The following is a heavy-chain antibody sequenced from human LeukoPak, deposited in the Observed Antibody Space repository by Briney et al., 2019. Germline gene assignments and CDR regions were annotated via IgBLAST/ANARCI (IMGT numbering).Heavy chain of an antibody. D-gene: IGHD5-18*01. J-gene: IGHJ3*02. Sequence: PGGSLRLSCAASGFTFSSYATSWVRQAPGKGLEWVSAMSGSGGSTYYADSVKGRFTISRDNSKNSLYLQMNSLRADDTAVYYCARGRYSYGRDAFDIWGQGTMVTVSS. CDR3: ARGRYSYGRDAFDI. CDR1: GFTFSSYA. V-gene: IGHV3-23*01. CDR2: MSGSGGST.